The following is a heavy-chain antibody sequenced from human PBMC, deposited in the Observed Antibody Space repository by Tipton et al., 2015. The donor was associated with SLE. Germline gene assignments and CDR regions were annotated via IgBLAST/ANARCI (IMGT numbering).Heavy chain of an antibody. CDR1: GGSFSGYY. CDR2: INHSGST. J-gene: IGHJ4*02. CDR3: ARDDYGGQY. D-gene: IGHD4/OR15-4a*01. V-gene: IGHV4-34*01. Sequence: TLSLTCAVYGGSFSGYYWSWIRQPPGKGLEWIGEINHSGSTNYNPSLKSRVTISVDTSKNQFSLKLSSVTAADTAVYYCARDDYGGQYWGQGTLVTVSS.